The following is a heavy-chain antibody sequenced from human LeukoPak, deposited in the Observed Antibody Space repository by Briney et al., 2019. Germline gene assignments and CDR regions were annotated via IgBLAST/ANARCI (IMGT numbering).Heavy chain of an antibody. CDR3: AKGILNWFDP. J-gene: IGHJ5*02. CDR2: FSGSGGST. V-gene: IGHV3-23*01. CDR1: GFTFSSYA. D-gene: IGHD2/OR15-2a*01. Sequence: GGSLRLSCAASGFTFSSYAMSWVRQAPGKGLECISGFSGSGGSTYYADSVKGRFTISRDNSKNTLYLRMNSLRAEDTAVYYCAKGILNWFDPWGQGTLVTVSS.